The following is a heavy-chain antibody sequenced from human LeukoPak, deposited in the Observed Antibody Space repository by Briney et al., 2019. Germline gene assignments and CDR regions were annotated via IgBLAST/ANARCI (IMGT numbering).Heavy chain of an antibody. D-gene: IGHD3-10*01. V-gene: IGHV3-7*01. J-gene: IGHJ4*02. Sequence: GGSLRLSCAASGFTFSSYWMSWVRQAPGKGLEWVANIKQDGSEKYYVDSVKGRFTISRDYAKNSLYLQMNSLRAEDTAVYYCARERYDANYYGSGSYYNGVALDYWGQGTLVTVSS. CDR2: IKQDGSEK. CDR3: ARERYDANYYGSGSYYNGVALDY. CDR1: GFTFSSYW.